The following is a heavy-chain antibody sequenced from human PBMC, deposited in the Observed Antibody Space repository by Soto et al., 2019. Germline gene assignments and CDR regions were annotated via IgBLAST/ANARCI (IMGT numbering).Heavy chain of an antibody. D-gene: IGHD3-16*01. CDR1: GFNLNNYW. CDR3: VRDQGDHVIHFDH. CDR2: IKEDGGEK. Sequence: PGGSLRLSCAGSGFNLNNYWMSWVRQAPGKGLEWVANIKEDGGEKYYVDSVKGRFTISRDNAENSLSLQMNSLRAEDTAVYYCVRDQGDHVIHFDHWGQGALVTV. V-gene: IGHV3-7*01. J-gene: IGHJ4*02.